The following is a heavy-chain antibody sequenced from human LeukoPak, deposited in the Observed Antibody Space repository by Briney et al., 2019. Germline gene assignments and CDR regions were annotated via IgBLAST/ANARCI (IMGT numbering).Heavy chain of an antibody. CDR3: AKDYGRTRQQLVDY. CDR2: ISGSGGSI. J-gene: IGHJ4*02. CDR1: GFTFSSYA. V-gene: IGHV3-23*01. Sequence: GGSLRLSCAASGFTFSSYAMSWVRQAPGKGLEWVSAISGSGGSIYYADSVKGRFTISRDNSKNTLYLQMNSLRAEDTAVYYCAKDYGRTRQQLVDYWGQGTLVTVSS. D-gene: IGHD6-13*01.